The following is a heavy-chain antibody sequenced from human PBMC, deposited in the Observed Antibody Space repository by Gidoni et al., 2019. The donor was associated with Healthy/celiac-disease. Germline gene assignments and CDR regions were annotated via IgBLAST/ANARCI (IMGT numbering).Heavy chain of an antibody. CDR1: GFTFRSYS. V-gene: IGHV3-21*01. Sequence: EVQLVESGGGLVKPGGSLRLSCAASGFTFRSYSMNWVRQAPGKGLVWVSSISSSSGYIYYADSVKGRFTISRDNAKNSLYLQMNSLRAEDTAVYYCARASREVVVPAAYYYMDVWGKGTTVTVSS. D-gene: IGHD2-2*01. CDR2: ISSSSGYI. J-gene: IGHJ6*03. CDR3: ARASREVVVPAAYYYMDV.